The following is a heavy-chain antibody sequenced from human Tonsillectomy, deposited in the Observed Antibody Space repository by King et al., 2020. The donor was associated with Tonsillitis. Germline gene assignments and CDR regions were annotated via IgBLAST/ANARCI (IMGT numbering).Heavy chain of an antibody. Sequence: QLVQSGAEVKKPGASVKVSCKTSGYTFNNYAINWVRQAPGQGLEWMGWINAYNGNTNYEQKFQGRVTMTTDTSTSTAYMEVGSLRFDDTAVYFCARVAYNSYFDFWGRGTLVTVSS. J-gene: IGHJ4*02. CDR3: ARVAYNSYFDF. D-gene: IGHD1-1*01. CDR2: INAYNGNT. CDR1: GYTFNNYA. V-gene: IGHV1-18*01.